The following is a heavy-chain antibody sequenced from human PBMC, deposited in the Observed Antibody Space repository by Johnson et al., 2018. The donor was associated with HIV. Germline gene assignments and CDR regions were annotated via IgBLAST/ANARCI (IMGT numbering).Heavy chain of an antibody. CDR2: ISHDGSHK. CDR3: VWYCSGGCSSAFDI. J-gene: IGHJ3*02. CDR1: GFTFSS. Sequence: VQLVESGGGVVQPGRSLRLSCAASGFTFSSMHWDRQAPGKGLEWVAVISHDGSHKYYADSVKGRFSLSRDISKNMLYLQMNSLRAEDTAVYYCVWYCSGGCSSAFDIWGQGTMVTVSS. D-gene: IGHD2-15*01. V-gene: IGHV3-30*03.